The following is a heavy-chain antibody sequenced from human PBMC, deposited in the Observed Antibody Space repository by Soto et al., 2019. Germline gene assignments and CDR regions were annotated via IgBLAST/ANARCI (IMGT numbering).Heavy chain of an antibody. V-gene: IGHV2-5*02. CDR2: IYWDDDK. Sequence: QITLTESGPTLVKPTQTLTLTCTFYGFSFSTGAVGVGWIRQPPGKALEVLALIYWDDDKRYRPSLKNKITITKHTSRSQVVHTTTALHPEDTATYYRAHVYWAAAETRYYFDQWGQGTLVSVSS. CDR1: GFSFSTGAVG. D-gene: IGHD6-25*01. J-gene: IGHJ4*02. CDR3: AHVYWAAAETRYYFDQ.